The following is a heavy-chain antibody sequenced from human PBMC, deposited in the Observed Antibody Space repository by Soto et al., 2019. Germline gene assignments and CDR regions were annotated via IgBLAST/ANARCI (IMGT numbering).Heavy chain of an antibody. V-gene: IGHV1-2*02. CDR3: ASAPPYYGISGYLEV. CDR1: GHHFSGHY. D-gene: IGHD3-22*01. CDR2: INPNSGGR. J-gene: IGHJ4*02. Sequence: QVQLVQSGAEVKKTGASVKVSCEAPGHHFSGHYMYWVRQAPGHGLEWMGWINPNSGGRKYAQKFQGRVTMTRDTSITTGYMDLRGLTSDDTGVYYCASAPPYYGISGYLEVWGLGTLVTVSS.